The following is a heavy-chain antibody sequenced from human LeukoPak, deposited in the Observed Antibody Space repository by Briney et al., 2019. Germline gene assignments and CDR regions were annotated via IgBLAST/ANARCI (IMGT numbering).Heavy chain of an antibody. CDR1: GFTFSSYS. V-gene: IGHV3-21*01. CDR3: AVYSSSSQYFQH. CDR2: ISSSSSYI. Sequence: GGSLRLSCAASGFTFSSYSMNWVRQAPGKGLEWVSSISSSSSYIYYADSVKGRFTISRDNAKSSLYLQMNSLRAEDTAVYYCAVYSSSSQYFQHWGQGTLVTVSS. J-gene: IGHJ1*01. D-gene: IGHD6-6*01.